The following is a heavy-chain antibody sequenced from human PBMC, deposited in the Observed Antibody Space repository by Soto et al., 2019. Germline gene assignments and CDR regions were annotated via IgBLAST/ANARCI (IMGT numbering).Heavy chain of an antibody. V-gene: IGHV3-23*01. CDR1: GFTFSSYA. D-gene: IGHD4-17*01. Sequence: GGSLRLSCAASGFTFSSYAMSWVRQAPGKGLEWVSAISGSGGSTYYADSVKGRFTISRDNSKNTLYLQMNSLRAEDTAVYYCAGHIMTTVTYYYYYMDVWGKGTKVTVSS. J-gene: IGHJ6*03. CDR3: AGHIMTTVTYYYYYMDV. CDR2: ISGSGGST.